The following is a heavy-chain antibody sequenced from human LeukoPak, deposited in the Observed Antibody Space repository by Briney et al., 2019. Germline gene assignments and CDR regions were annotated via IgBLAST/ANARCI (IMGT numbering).Heavy chain of an antibody. V-gene: IGHV3-23*01. Sequence: TGGSLRLSCAASGFTFGSFAMHWVRQAPGKGLEWVSAISGSGGSTYYADSVKGRFTISRDNSKNTLYLQMNSLRAEDTAVYYCAKRRLGIAVAGYHDYWGQGTLVTVSS. CDR1: GFTFGSFA. CDR2: ISGSGGST. J-gene: IGHJ4*02. D-gene: IGHD6-19*01. CDR3: AKRRLGIAVAGYHDY.